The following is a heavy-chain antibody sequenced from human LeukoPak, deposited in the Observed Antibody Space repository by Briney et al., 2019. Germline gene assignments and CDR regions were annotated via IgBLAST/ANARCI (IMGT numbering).Heavy chain of an antibody. CDR3: ARVGGKTTINNAAFEI. J-gene: IGHJ3*02. Sequence: SETLSLTCTVSGDPINIDYWNWLRQPPGKGLEWIGYIYHTGSTNYNPSLRSRVTISVDTSKKHFSLKLTSVTAADTAIYYCARVGGKTTINNAAFEIWGQGTMVTVSS. CDR1: GDPINIDY. D-gene: IGHD4-4*01. V-gene: IGHV4-59*01. CDR2: IYHTGST.